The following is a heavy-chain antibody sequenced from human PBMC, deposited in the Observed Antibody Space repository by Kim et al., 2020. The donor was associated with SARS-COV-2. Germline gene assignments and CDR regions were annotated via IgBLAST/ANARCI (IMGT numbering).Heavy chain of an antibody. V-gene: IGHV3-9*01. CDR3: VKDGTQPGSGPFHI. D-gene: IGHD3-10*01. J-gene: IGHJ3*02. CDR1: GFTFNDYS. Sequence: GGSLRLSCAASGFTFNDYSMHWVRQAPGKGPDWVSGISWDSGSKGYVDSVKGRFTISRDNAKNSLYLQMNSLRTEDTAVYYCVKDGTQPGSGPFHIWGQG. CDR2: ISWDSGSK.